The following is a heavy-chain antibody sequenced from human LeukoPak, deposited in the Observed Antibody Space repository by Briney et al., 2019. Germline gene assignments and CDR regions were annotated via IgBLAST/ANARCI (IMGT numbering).Heavy chain of an antibody. V-gene: IGHV3-23*01. Sequence: PGGSLRLSCEASGFTFGSFAMYWVRQAPGKGLYWIAGIFGSGGSPHYADSVKGRFTISRDNSKNTVYLQINSLRAEDTAVYYCGKTTAGYSSGQKPAWPVDYWGQGTLVTVSS. CDR3: GKTTAGYSSGQKPAWPVDY. CDR1: GFTFGSFA. D-gene: IGHD5-18*01. J-gene: IGHJ4*02. CDR2: IFGSGGSP.